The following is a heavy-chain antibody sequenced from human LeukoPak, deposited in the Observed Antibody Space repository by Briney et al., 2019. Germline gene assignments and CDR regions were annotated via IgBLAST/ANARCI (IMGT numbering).Heavy chain of an antibody. D-gene: IGHD4-17*01. Sequence: TSETLSLTCTVSGGSISSYYWSWIRQPPGKGLEWIGYIYYSGSTNYNPSLKSRVTISVDTSKNQFSLKLSSVTAADTAVHYCARGSHGDYTFYAFDIWGQGTMVTVSS. CDR2: IYYSGST. J-gene: IGHJ3*02. CDR1: GGSISSYY. CDR3: ARGSHGDYTFYAFDI. V-gene: IGHV4-59*01.